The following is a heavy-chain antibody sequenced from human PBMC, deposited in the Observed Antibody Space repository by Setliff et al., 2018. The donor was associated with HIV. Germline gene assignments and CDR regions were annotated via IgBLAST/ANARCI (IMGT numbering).Heavy chain of an antibody. CDR1: VFTFSSYW. J-gene: IGHJ4*02. Sequence: GGSLRLSCAASVFTFSSYWVSWVRQAPGKGLEWVANIKQDGSEKYYVDSVKGRFTILRDNAKNSLYLQMNSLRAEDTAVYYCARDHGYSYGTIDYLGQGTLVTVSS. CDR2: IKQDGSEK. V-gene: IGHV3-7*01. CDR3: ARDHGYSYGTIDY. D-gene: IGHD5-18*01.